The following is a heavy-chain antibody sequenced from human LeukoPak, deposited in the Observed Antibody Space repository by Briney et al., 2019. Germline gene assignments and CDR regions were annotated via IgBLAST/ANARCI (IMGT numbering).Heavy chain of an antibody. D-gene: IGHD6-19*01. CDR1: GFTFSSYA. Sequence: GGSLRLSCAASGFTFSSYAMHWVRQAPGKGLEWVAVISYDGSNKYYADSVKGRFTISRDNSKNTLYLQMNSLRAEDTAVYYCARGGASSGWYNWYFDYWGQGTLVTVSS. CDR2: ISYDGSNK. J-gene: IGHJ4*02. V-gene: IGHV3-30*04. CDR3: ARGGASSGWYNWYFDY.